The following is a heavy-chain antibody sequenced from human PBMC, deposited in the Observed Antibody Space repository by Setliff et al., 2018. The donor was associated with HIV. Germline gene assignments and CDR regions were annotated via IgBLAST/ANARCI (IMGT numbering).Heavy chain of an antibody. V-gene: IGHV4-39*01. CDR3: ARFDVTPMTTRDY. J-gene: IGHJ4*02. D-gene: IGHD4-17*01. CDR2: IYYSGST. CDR1: GGSISSSSYY. Sequence: SETLSLTCTVSGGSISSSSYYWGWIRQPPGKGLEWIGSIYYSGSTYYNPSLKSRVTISVDTSKNQFSLKMASMTAADSAVYYCARFDVTPMTTRDYWGQGTQVTVSS.